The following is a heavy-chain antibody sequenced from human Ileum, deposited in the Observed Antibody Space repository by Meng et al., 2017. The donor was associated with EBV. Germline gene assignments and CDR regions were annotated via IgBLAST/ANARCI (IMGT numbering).Heavy chain of an antibody. CDR3: ARKFSVVGSTDGWFDP. V-gene: IGHV4-4*02. J-gene: IGHJ5*02. Sequence: VPLPGSGPGLVKPSGTLSLTCAVSGESIISNYWWSWVRQPPGKGLEWIGEIYYNTNTNYNPPLKGRVTMSVDTSQNQFSLTLSSVTAADTAVYFCARKFSVVGSTDGWFDPWGQGTLVTVSS. CDR1: GESIISNYW. D-gene: IGHD2-8*01. CDR2: IYYNTNT.